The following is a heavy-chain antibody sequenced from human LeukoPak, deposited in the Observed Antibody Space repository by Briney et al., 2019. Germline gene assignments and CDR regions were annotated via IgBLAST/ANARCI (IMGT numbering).Heavy chain of an antibody. CDR1: GYTFTSYG. V-gene: IGHV1-2*02. CDR3: ARAPTLGYCSSTSCYLRDDY. Sequence: ASVKVSCKASGYTFTSYGISWVRQAPGQGLEWMGWINPNSGGTNYAQKFQGRVTMTRDTSISTAYMELSRLRSDDTAVYYCARAPTLGYCSSTSCYLRDDYWGQGTLVTVSS. CDR2: INPNSGGT. D-gene: IGHD2-2*01. J-gene: IGHJ4*02.